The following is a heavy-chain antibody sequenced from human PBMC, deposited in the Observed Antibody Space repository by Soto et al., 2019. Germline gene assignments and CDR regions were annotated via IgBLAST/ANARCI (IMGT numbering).Heavy chain of an antibody. CDR1: GFTFSSYG. CDR2: ISYDGSNK. J-gene: IGHJ6*02. CDR3: AKDLYGNTALYYYYGMDV. V-gene: IGHV3-30*18. D-gene: IGHD5-18*01. Sequence: GGSLRLSCAASGFTFSSYGMHWVRQAPGKGLEWVAVISYDGSNKYYADSVKGRFTISRDDSKNTLYLQMNSLRAEDTAVYYCAKDLYGNTALYYYYGMDVWGQGTTVTVSS.